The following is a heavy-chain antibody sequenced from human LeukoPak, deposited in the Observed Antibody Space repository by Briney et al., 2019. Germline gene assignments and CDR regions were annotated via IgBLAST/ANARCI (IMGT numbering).Heavy chain of an antibody. CDR2: ISAYNGNT. J-gene: IGHJ5*02. Sequence: ASVKVSCKASGGSFDRYGISWVRQAPGQGLEWMGWISAYNGNTNYAQKLQGRVTMTTDTSTSTAYMELRSLRSDDTAVYYCARDGRQGYLSSWGQGTLVIVSS. CDR1: GGSFDRYG. V-gene: IGHV1-18*01. D-gene: IGHD3-16*02. CDR3: ARDGRQGYLSS.